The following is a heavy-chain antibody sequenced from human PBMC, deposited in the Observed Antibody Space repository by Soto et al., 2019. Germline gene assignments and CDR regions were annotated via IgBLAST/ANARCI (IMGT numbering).Heavy chain of an antibody. Sequence: QVQLQESVPGLVKPSQTLSLTCAVSGGSITSGDYYWSWIRHHPGKGLEWIGYIYYSGTTFYNPSLKSRVAISIDTSKNQFSLNLNSVTAADTAVYYCARRDGYTHFDYWGQGTLVAISS. CDR3: ARRDGYTHFDY. CDR2: IYYSGTT. J-gene: IGHJ4*02. V-gene: IGHV4-31*11. CDR1: GGSITSGDYY. D-gene: IGHD5-12*01.